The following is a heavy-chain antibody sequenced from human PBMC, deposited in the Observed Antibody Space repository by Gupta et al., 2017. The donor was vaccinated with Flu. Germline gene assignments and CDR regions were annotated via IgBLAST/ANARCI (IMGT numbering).Heavy chain of an antibody. CDR2: VSHRSNYI. V-gene: IGHV3-21*01. D-gene: IGHD3-10*02. CDR1: FNNYL. CDR3: ARVMSGEHDACDI. Sequence: FNNYLMNWVRQAPGKGLEWVSSVSHRSNYIYYADSVKGRFTISRDNTKNLVFLQMNSLRGEDTGVYDCARVMSGEHDACDIWGQGTVVTVSS. J-gene: IGHJ3*02.